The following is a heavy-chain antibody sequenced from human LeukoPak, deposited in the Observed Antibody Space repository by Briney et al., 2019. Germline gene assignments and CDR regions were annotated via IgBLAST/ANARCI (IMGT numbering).Heavy chain of an antibody. CDR1: GGTFSSYA. Sequence: SVKVSCKASGGTFSSYAISWVRQAPGQGLEWMGGTIPIFGTANYAQKFQGRVTITADESTSTAYMELSSLRSEDTAVYYCARGGRGVVIDGYYYMDVWGKGTTVTVSS. D-gene: IGHD3-3*01. J-gene: IGHJ6*03. CDR3: ARGGRGVVIDGYYYMDV. CDR2: TIPIFGTA. V-gene: IGHV1-69*13.